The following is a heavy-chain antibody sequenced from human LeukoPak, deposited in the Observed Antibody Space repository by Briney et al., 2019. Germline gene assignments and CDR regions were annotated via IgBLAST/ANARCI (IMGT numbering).Heavy chain of an antibody. Sequence: SETLALTCTVSGGSISSYYWSWIRQPAGKGLEWIGRIYTSGSTNYNPSLKSRVTMSVDTSKNQFSLKLSSVTAADTAVYYCARDQTVPAKNYWYYMDVWGKGTTVTVSS. D-gene: IGHD4-17*01. CDR3: ARDQTVPAKNYWYYMDV. J-gene: IGHJ6*03. CDR1: GGSISSYY. V-gene: IGHV4-4*07. CDR2: IYTSGST.